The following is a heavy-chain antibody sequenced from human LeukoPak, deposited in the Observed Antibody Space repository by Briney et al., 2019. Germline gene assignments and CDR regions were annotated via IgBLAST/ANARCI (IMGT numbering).Heavy chain of an antibody. CDR3: AKPLDFGVVIPFDY. CDR2: ISYDGSNK. Sequence: GGSLRLSCAASGFTFSSYGMHWVRQAPGKGLEWVAVISYDGSNKYYADSVKGRFTISRDNSKNTLYLQMNSLRAEDTAVYYCAKPLDFGVVIPFDYWGQGTLVTVSS. CDR1: GFTFSSYG. J-gene: IGHJ4*02. V-gene: IGHV3-30*18. D-gene: IGHD3-3*01.